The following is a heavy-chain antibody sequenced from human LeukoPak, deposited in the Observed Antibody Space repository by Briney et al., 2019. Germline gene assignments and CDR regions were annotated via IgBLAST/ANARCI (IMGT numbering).Heavy chain of an antibody. V-gene: IGHV3-48*01. CDR1: GFTSSSYP. Sequence: GGSLRLSCAASGFTSSSYPMNWVRQAPGKGLEWVSYISSSSTIYYTDSVQGRFTISRDNAKNSLYLQMKGLRAEDTAVYYCARGIRPDYWGQGTLVTVSS. CDR2: ISSSSTI. J-gene: IGHJ4*02. CDR3: ARGIRPDY.